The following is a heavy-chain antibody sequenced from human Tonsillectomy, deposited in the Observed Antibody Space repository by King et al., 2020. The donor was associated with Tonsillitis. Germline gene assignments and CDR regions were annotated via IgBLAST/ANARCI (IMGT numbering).Heavy chain of an antibody. V-gene: IGHV3-21*01. CDR1: GFSFNTYD. CDR3: AGVPGMIRGVNFDY. Sequence: VQLVESGGGLVKPGGSLRLSCAASGFSFNTYDMNWVREAPGKGLEWVSSISSSMRYIYYKDSVKGRFTISRDNAKNSLYLQMDSLRVEDTAVYYCAGVPGMIRGVNFDYWGQGTLVTVSS. CDR2: ISSSMRYI. D-gene: IGHD3-10*01. J-gene: IGHJ4*02.